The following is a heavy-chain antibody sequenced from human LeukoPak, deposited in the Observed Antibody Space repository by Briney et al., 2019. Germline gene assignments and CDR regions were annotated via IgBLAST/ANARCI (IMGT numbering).Heavy chain of an antibody. V-gene: IGHV4-34*01. CDR1: GGSFSDYY. CDR3: AGSIAARLDY. CDR2: INHSGST. J-gene: IGHJ4*02. D-gene: IGHD6-6*01. Sequence: WETQSLTCAVYGGSFSDYYWSWIRQPPGKGLEWIGEINHSGSTNYNPSLKSRVTISVDTSKNQFSLKLSSVTAADTAVYYCAGSIAARLDYWGQGTLVTVSS.